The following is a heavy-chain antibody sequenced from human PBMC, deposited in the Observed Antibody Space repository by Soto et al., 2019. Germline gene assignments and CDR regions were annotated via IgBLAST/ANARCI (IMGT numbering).Heavy chain of an antibody. CDR1: GFTFSSYG. J-gene: IGHJ6*03. Sequence: GGSLRLSCAASGFTFSSYGMHWVRQAPGKGLEWVAVIWYDGSTIYYADYVKGRFTISRDNAKNSLYLQMNSLRAEDTAVYYCARGPLITMVRGVIITPYYYYYMDVWGKGTTVTVSS. CDR3: ARGPLITMVRGVIITPYYYYYMDV. CDR2: IWYDGSTI. V-gene: IGHV3-33*01. D-gene: IGHD3-10*01.